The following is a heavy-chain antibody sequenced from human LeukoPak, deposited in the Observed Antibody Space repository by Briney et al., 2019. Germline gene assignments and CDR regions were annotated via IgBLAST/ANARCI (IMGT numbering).Heavy chain of an antibody. CDR1: GFSFGSYW. CDR2: INSDGSST. CDR3: ARRIAAAAAPYYFDY. V-gene: IGHV3-74*01. D-gene: IGHD6-13*01. J-gene: IGHJ4*02. Sequence: GGSLRLSCAASGFSFGSYWMHWARQAPGKGLLWVSRINSDGSSTSYADSVKGRFTISRDNAKNTLYLQMNSLRAEDTAVYYCARRIAAAAAPYYFDYWGQGTLVTVSS.